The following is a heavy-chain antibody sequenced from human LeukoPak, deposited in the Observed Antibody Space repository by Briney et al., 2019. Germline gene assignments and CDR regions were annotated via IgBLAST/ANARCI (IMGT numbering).Heavy chain of an antibody. CDR2: INPNSDAT. CDR1: GYTFIGHY. J-gene: IGHJ4*02. D-gene: IGHD2-8*01. CDR3: ARDIRYGLMVYAIRD. Sequence: ASVKVSCKASGYTFIGHYIHWVRQAPGQGLEWMGWINPNSDATKYSQKFQGRVTMTRDTSISTAYMELSRLRSDDTAVYYCARDIRYGLMVYAIRDWGQGTLVTVSS. V-gene: IGHV1-2*02.